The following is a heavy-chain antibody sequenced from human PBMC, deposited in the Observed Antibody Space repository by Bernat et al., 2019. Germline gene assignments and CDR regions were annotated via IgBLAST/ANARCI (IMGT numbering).Heavy chain of an antibody. CDR2: ISAYNGNT. V-gene: IGHV1-18*01. Sequence: QVQLVQSGAEVKKPGASVKVSCKASGYTFTSYAISWVRQAPGQGLEWMGWISAYNGNTNYAQKLQGRVTMTTDTSTSTAYMELRSLRSDDTAVYYCARAFLGNYYDSSGYYLPKARFEYWGQGTLVTVSS. D-gene: IGHD3-22*01. CDR1: GYTFTSYA. J-gene: IGHJ4*02. CDR3: ARAFLGNYYDSSGYYLPKARFEY.